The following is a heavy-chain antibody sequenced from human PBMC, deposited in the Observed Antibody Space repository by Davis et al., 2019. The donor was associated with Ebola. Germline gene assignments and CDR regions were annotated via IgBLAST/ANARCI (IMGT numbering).Heavy chain of an antibody. D-gene: IGHD5-24*01. J-gene: IGHJ4*02. Sequence: AASVTVSCKASGYTFTSYYMHWVRQAPGQGFEWMGIINPSGGSTSYAQKFQGRVTMTRDTSTSTVYMELSSLRAEDTAVYYCARVVRKRWLQLDYWGQGTLVTVSS. CDR1: GYTFTSYY. CDR3: ARVVRKRWLQLDY. CDR2: INPSGGST. V-gene: IGHV1-46*01.